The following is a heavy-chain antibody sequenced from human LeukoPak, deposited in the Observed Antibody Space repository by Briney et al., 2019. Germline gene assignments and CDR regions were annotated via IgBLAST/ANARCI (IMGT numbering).Heavy chain of an antibody. V-gene: IGHV1-2*02. CDR3: TYDILTGGIFYAFDI. CDR2: INPNSGGT. Sequence: ASVKVSCKASGYTFTGYYMHWVRQAPGQGLEWMGWINPNSGGTNYAQKFQGRVTMTRDTSISTAYMKLSRLRSDDTAVYYCTYDILTGGIFYAFDIWGQGTMVTVSS. CDR1: GYTFTGYY. D-gene: IGHD3-9*01. J-gene: IGHJ3*02.